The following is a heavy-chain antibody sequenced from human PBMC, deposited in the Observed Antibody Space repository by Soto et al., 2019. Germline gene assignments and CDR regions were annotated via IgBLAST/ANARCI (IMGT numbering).Heavy chain of an antibody. J-gene: IGHJ6*02. Sequence: GGSVKVSCKASGGTFSSYAISWVRQAPGQGLEWMGGIIPIFGTANYAQKFQGRVTITADESTSTAYMELSSLRSEDTAVYYCARDRYSSSSSLYYGMDVWGQGTTVTVSS. D-gene: IGHD6-6*01. CDR1: GGTFSSYA. CDR2: IIPIFGTA. V-gene: IGHV1-69*13. CDR3: ARDRYSSSSSLYYGMDV.